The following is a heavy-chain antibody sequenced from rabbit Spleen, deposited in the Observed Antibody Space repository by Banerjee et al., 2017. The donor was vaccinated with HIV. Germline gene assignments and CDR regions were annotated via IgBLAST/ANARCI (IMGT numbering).Heavy chain of an antibody. Sequence: QEQLEESAGGLVQPGGSLKLSCKASGFTLSSYYMNWVRQAPGKGLEWIACIYAGSSGDTYYASWAKGRFTISKTSSTTVTLQMTSLTAADTATYFCARGGYGGHIYAMGLWGPGTLVTVS. D-gene: IGHD4-2*01. CDR1: GFTLSSYYM. J-gene: IGHJ4*01. V-gene: IGHV1S45*01. CDR3: ARGGYGGHIYAMGL. CDR2: IYAGSSGDT.